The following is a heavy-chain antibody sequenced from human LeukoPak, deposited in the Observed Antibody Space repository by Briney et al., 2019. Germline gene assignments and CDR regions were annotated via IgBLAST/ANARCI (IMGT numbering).Heavy chain of an antibody. J-gene: IGHJ5*02. Sequence: GESLKISCKGSGYSINNYWIGWVRQMPGKGLEWMGIIYPADSDIRNSPSFQGQVTISACKSIITAYLQWSSLKASDTAMYYCARQEYCSGGSCYTWFDPWGQGTLVTVSS. V-gene: IGHV5-51*01. CDR3: ARQEYCSGGSCYTWFDP. CDR2: IYPADSDI. D-gene: IGHD2-15*01. CDR1: GYSINNYW.